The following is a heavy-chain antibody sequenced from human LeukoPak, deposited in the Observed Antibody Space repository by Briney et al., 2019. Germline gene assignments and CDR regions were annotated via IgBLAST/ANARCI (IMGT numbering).Heavy chain of an antibody. CDR3: ARDSSSWFSDYMDV. V-gene: IGHV4-38-2*02. J-gene: IGHJ6*03. D-gene: IGHD6-13*01. Sequence: SETLSLTCTVSGYSISSGYYWGWIRQPPGKGLEWIGSIYHSGSTYYNPSLKSRVTISVGTSKNQFSLKLSSVTAADTAVYYCARDSSSWFSDYMDVWGKGTTVTVSS. CDR1: GYSISSGYY. CDR2: IYHSGST.